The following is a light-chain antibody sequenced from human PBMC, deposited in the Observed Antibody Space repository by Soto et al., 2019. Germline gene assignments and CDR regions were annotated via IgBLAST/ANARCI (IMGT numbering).Light chain of an antibody. CDR3: QQYGSSPFT. CDR2: GAS. J-gene: IGKJ3*01. V-gene: IGKV3-20*01. CDR1: QSVSSSY. Sequence: DIVLTQSPGSLSLSRGERASLSCRASQSVSSSYLAWYQQKPGQAPRLLIYGASSRATGIPDRFSGSGSGTDFTLTISRLEPEDFAVYYCQQYGSSPFTFGPGTKVDIK.